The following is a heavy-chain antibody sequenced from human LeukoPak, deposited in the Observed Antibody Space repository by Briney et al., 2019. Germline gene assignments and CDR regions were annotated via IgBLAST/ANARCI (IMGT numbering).Heavy chain of an antibody. J-gene: IGHJ4*02. CDR2: MNPNSGNT. CDR1: GYTFTSYD. Sequence: ASVKVSCKASGYTFTSYDINWVRQTTGQGLEWMGWMNPNSGNTGYAQKFQGRVTITRNTSISTAYMELSSLRSEDTAVYYCARRSYTRTIDYWGQGTLVTVSS. CDR3: ARRSYTRTIDY. V-gene: IGHV1-8*03. D-gene: IGHD1-26*01.